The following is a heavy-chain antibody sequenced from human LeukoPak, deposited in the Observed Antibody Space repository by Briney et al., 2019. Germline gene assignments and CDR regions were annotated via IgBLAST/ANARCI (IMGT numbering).Heavy chain of an antibody. Sequence: GGSLRLSCAASGFTFDDYAMHWVRQAPGKGLEWVSLISGDGGSTYYADSVKGRFTISRDNSKNSLYLQMNSLRIEDTALYYCATHDYYGSGSYYNVGYYYMDVWGKGTTVTVSS. V-gene: IGHV3-43*02. J-gene: IGHJ6*03. CDR3: ATHDYYGSGSYYNVGYYYMDV. CDR2: ISGDGGST. D-gene: IGHD3-10*01. CDR1: GFTFDDYA.